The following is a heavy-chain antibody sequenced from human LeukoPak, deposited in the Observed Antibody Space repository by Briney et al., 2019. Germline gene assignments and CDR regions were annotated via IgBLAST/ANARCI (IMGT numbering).Heavy chain of an antibody. Sequence: GGSLRLSCAASGFTFSSYEMNWVRQAPGKGLEWVSYITSSSSYTFYADSVKGRFTISRDNAKSSLYLQMNSLRAEDTAIYYCARDPYNGNYGDSYYYYMDVWGKGTTVTISS. J-gene: IGHJ6*03. V-gene: IGHV3-21*05. CDR2: ITSSSSYT. CDR1: GFTFSSYE. CDR3: ARDPYNGNYGDSYYYYMDV. D-gene: IGHD1-26*01.